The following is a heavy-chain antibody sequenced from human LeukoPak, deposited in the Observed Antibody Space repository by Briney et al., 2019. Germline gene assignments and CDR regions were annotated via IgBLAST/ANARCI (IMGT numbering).Heavy chain of an antibody. J-gene: IGHJ6*04. CDR1: GFTFSNYW. D-gene: IGHD3-10*02. CDR3: AELGITMIGGV. V-gene: IGHV3-7*01. CDR2: IKQDGSEK. Sequence: GGSLRLSCVASGFTFSNYWMTWVRQAPGKGLEWVANIKQDGSEKYYVDSVKGRFTISRDNAKNSLYLQMNSLRAEDTAVYYCAELGITMIGGVWGKGTTVTISS.